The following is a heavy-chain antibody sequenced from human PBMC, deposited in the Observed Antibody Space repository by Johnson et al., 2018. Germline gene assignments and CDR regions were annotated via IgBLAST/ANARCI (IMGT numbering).Heavy chain of an antibody. CDR3: AKDIRGPPDYYYYYYMDV. CDR2: IRWVRGNI. CDR1: GFTFDVYA. Sequence: VQLVQSGGGLVQHGRSLRLSCAASGFTFDVYAMHWVRQVPGKGLGWVSGIRWVRGNIACADSVKGRFTIARHNANNSLYLQMNSLRAEDTALYYCAKDIRGPPDYYYYYYMDVWGKGTTVTVSS. V-gene: IGHV3-9*01. J-gene: IGHJ6*03.